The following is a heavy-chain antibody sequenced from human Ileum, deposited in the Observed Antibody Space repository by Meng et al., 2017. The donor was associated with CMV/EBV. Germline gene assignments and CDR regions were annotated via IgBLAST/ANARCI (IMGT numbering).Heavy chain of an antibody. CDR3: TSEPPGE. J-gene: IGHJ2*01. CDR2: IYTNGRA. Sequence: QVLLQQRGPGLVKPSQTLSLTCGVSGGSVNSGNYYWGWVRQPAGKGLEWIGRIYTNGRAGYNPSLKSRVTISMDTSDNQFSLTLNSVTAADTAVYYCTSEPPGEWGRGTLVTVSS. CDR1: GGSVNSGNYY. V-gene: IGHV4-61*02. D-gene: IGHD1-14*01.